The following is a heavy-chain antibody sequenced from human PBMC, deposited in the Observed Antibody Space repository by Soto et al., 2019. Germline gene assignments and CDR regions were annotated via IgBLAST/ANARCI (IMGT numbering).Heavy chain of an antibody. CDR3: ARERVAGVFDY. J-gene: IGHJ4*02. Sequence: QVQLQESGPGLVKPSQTLSLTCTVSGGSISSGGYYWSWIRQHPGKGLEWIGYIYYSGSTYYNTSLKSRVTISVDTSKNQFSLKLSSLTAADTAVYYCARERVAGVFDYWGQGTLVTVSS. V-gene: IGHV4-31*03. CDR2: IYYSGST. CDR1: GGSISSGGYY. D-gene: IGHD6-19*01.